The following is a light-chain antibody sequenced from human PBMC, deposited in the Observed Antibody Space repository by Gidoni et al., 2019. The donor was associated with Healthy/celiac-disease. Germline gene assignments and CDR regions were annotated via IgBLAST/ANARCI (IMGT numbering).Light chain of an antibody. V-gene: IGKV3-20*01. CDR3: QQYGSSPPLLT. Sequence: EIVLTPSPGTLSLSPGERATLSCRASQSVSSSYLAWYQQKPVQAPRLLIYGASSRATGSPDRFSGSGSGTDFTRTISRLEPEDFAVYYCQQYGSSPPLLTFGGGTKVEIK. CDR1: QSVSSSY. CDR2: GAS. J-gene: IGKJ4*01.